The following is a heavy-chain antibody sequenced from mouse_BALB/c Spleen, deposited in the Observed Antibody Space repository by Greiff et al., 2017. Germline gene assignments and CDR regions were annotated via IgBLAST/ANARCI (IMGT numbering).Heavy chain of an antibody. Sequence: EVQVVESGPGLVKPSQSLSLTCSVTGYSITSGYYWNWIRQFPGNKLEWMGYISYDGSNNYNPSLKNRISITRDTSKNQFFLKLNSVTTEDTATYYCARDGEITDWYFDVWGAGTTVTVSS. V-gene: IGHV3-6*02. D-gene: IGHD2-4*01. CDR1: GYSITSGYY. CDR2: ISYDGSN. CDR3: ARDGEITDWYFDV. J-gene: IGHJ1*01.